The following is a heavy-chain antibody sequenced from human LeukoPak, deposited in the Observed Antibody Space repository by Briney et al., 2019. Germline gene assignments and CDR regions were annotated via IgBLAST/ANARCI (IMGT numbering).Heavy chain of an antibody. J-gene: IGHJ4*02. Sequence: SETLSLTCAVYGGSFSGYYWSWTRQPPGKGLEWIGEINHSGSTNYNPSLKSRVTISVDTSKNQFSLKLSSVTAADTAVYYCARGEYYYGSGSYYYWGQGTLVTVSP. D-gene: IGHD3-10*01. CDR1: GGSFSGYY. CDR3: ARGEYYYGSGSYYY. CDR2: INHSGST. V-gene: IGHV4-34*01.